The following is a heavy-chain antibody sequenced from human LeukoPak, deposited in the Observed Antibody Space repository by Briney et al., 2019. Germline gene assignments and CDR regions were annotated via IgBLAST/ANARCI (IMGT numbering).Heavy chain of an antibody. CDR3: ARGYYYDSSGYFDFDY. J-gene: IGHJ4*02. V-gene: IGHV1-2*02. CDR1: GYTFTGYY. Sequence: ASVKVSCKASGYTFTGYYMHWVRQAPGQGLELMGWINPNSGGTNYAQKFQGRVTMTRDTSISAAYMELSRLRSDDTAVYYCARGYYYDSSGYFDFDYWGQGTLVTVSS. D-gene: IGHD3-22*01. CDR2: INPNSGGT.